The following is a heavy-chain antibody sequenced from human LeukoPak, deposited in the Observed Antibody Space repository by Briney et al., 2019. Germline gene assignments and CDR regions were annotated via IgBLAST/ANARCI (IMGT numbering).Heavy chain of an antibody. CDR2: INPNSGGT. V-gene: IGHV1-2*02. CDR1: GYTFTGYY. Sequence: ASVKVSCKASGYTFTGYYMHWVRQAPGQGLEWMGWINPNSGGTNYAQKFQGRVTMTRHTSISTAYMELSRLRSDDTAVYYCARDRGAPEVITMVRGGLSYWGQGTLVTVSS. CDR3: ARDRGAPEVITMVRGGLSY. J-gene: IGHJ4*02. D-gene: IGHD3-10*01.